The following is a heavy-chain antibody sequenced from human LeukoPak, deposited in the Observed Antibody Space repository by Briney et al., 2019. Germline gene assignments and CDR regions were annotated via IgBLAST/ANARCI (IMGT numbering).Heavy chain of an antibody. J-gene: IGHJ4*02. CDR3: ARGEETAMVAPFDY. V-gene: IGHV4-34*01. D-gene: IGHD5-18*01. Sequence: SETLSLTCAVYGGSFSGYYWSWIRQPPGKGLEWIGEINHSGSTNYNPSLKSRVTISVDTSKNQFSLKLSSVTAADTAVYYWARGEETAMVAPFDYWGRGTRVTVSS. CDR2: INHSGST. CDR1: GGSFSGYY.